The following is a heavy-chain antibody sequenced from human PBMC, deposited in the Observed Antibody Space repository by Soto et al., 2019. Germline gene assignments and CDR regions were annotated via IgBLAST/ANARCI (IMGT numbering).Heavy chain of an antibody. D-gene: IGHD4-17*01. J-gene: IGHJ6*02. CDR1: GGTFSSYT. V-gene: IGHV1-69*08. CDR3: ARDSGYGGYYYYGMDV. CDR2: IIPILGIA. Sequence: QVQLVQSGAEVKKPGSSVKVSCKASGGTFSSYTISWVRQAPGQGLEWMGRIIPILGIANYAQKFQGRVTITADKSTSTAYMELSSLRSEHTAVYYCARDSGYGGYYYYGMDVWGQGTTVTVSS.